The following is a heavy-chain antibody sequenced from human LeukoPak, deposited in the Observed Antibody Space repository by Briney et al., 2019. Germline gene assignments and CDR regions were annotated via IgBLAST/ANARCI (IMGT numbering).Heavy chain of an antibody. CDR1: GFTFSNYA. Sequence: GGSLRLSCAASGFTFSNYAMSWVRQAPGKGLEWVSAISGSASSTYHADSVKGRFTISRDNSKNTLYLQMNSLRAEDTAVYYRAKGGYSNGRYYYYYMDVWGEGTTVTVSS. J-gene: IGHJ6*03. CDR2: ISGSASST. D-gene: IGHD5-18*01. V-gene: IGHV3-23*01. CDR3: AKGGYSNGRYYYYYMDV.